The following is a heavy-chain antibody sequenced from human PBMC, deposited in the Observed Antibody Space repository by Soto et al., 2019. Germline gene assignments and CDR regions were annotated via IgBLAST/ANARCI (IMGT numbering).Heavy chain of an antibody. D-gene: IGHD3-22*01. CDR3: ARDEGLYYYDSSGRHFYYGMDV. J-gene: IGHJ6*02. V-gene: IGHV1-2*04. CDR1: GYTFTGYY. Sequence: ASVKVSCKASGYTFTGYYMHWVRQAPGQGLEWMGWINPNSGGTNYAQKFQGWVTMTRDTSISTAYMELSRLRSDDTAVYYCARDEGLYYYDSSGRHFYYGMDVSGQGTTVTVSS. CDR2: INPNSGGT.